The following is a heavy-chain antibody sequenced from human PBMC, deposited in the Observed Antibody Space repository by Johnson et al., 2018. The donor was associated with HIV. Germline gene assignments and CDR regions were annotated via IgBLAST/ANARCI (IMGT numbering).Heavy chain of an antibody. CDR3: VKGIDSSSWYAFDI. V-gene: IGHV3-7*01. Sequence: VQLVESGGGVVQPGGSLRLSCAASGFTLSFYWMTWVRQAPGKGLEWVASIKLDGSEIHYVDSVKGRFTISRDNAKNSLSLQMDSLRAEDTAVYYCVKGIDSSSWYAFDIWGQGTMVTVSS. J-gene: IGHJ3*02. CDR2: IKLDGSEI. D-gene: IGHD6-13*01. CDR1: GFTLSFYW.